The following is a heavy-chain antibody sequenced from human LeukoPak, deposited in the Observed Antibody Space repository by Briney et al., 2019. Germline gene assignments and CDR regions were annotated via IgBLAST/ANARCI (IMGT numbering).Heavy chain of an antibody. J-gene: IGHJ4*02. CDR1: GGSISSYY. CDR2: IYTSGST. D-gene: IGHD3-9*01. Sequence: SETLSLTCTVSGGSISSYYWSWIRQPAGKGLEWIGRIYTSGSTNYNPSLKSRVTMSVDTSKNQFSLKLNSVTAADTAVYYCAVGGYDILTGYKFDDWGQGTLVTVSS. CDR3: AVGGYDILTGYKFDD. V-gene: IGHV4-4*07.